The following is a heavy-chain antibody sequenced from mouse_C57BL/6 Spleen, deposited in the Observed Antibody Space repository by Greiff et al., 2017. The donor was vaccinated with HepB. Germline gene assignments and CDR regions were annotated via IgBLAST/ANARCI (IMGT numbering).Heavy chain of an antibody. V-gene: IGHV1-55*01. J-gene: IGHJ2*01. CDR1: GYTFTSYW. Sequence: QVQLQQPGAELVKPGASVKMSCKASGYTFTSYWITWVRQRPGQGLEWIGDIYPGSGSTNYNEKFKSKATLTVDTSSSTAYMQLSSLTSADSAVYYCARFYDDYGDYWGQGTTLTVSS. CDR3: ARFYDDYGDY. CDR2: IYPGSGST. D-gene: IGHD2-4*01.